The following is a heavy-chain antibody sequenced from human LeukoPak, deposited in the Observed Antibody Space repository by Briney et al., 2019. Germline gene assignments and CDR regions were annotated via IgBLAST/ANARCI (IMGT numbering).Heavy chain of an antibody. D-gene: IGHD6-19*01. V-gene: IGHV1-2*02. CDR1: GYSFSGHY. CDR2: INPKSGDT. J-gene: IGHJ2*01. CDR3: ARGGTVAGHWYFDL. Sequence: ASVKVSCKASGYSFSGHYMDWGRQAPGQGLEWMGWINPKSGDTNFAQKFQGRVTMTRDTSINTAYMELSSLRSDDTAVYYCARGGTVAGHWYFDLWGRGTQVTVSS.